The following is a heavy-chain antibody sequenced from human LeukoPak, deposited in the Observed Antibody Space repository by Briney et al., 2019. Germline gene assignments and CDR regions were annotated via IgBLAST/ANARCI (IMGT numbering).Heavy chain of an antibody. Sequence: GGSLRLSCAASGLTFSSYAMHWVRQAPGKGLEWVAVISYDESIKSDADSVKGRFTISRDNSKNTLYLQMNSLRAEDTAVYYCARDRNGGFDYWGQGSLVTVSS. J-gene: IGHJ4*02. CDR3: ARDRNGGFDY. CDR1: GLTFSSYA. CDR2: ISYDESIK. D-gene: IGHD3-10*01. V-gene: IGHV3-30-3*01.